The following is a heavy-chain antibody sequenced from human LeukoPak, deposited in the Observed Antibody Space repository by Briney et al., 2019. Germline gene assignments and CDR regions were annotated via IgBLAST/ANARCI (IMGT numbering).Heavy chain of an antibody. CDR3: ASHAWELSYFDY. D-gene: IGHD1-26*01. J-gene: IGHJ4*02. V-gene: IGHV3-48*04. CDR1: GFTFSNYN. Sequence: GGSLRLSCAASGFTFSNYNMNWVRQAPGKGLEWVSFISSFSSTIYYADSVKGRFTISRDNAKNSLYLQMNSLRAEDTAVYYCASHAWELSYFDYWGQGTLVTVSS. CDR2: ISSFSSTI.